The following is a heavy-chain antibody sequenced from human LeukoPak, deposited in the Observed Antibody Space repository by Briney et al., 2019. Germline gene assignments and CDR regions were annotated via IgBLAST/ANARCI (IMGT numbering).Heavy chain of an antibody. Sequence: SQTLSVTCAISGESVSSINGAWNWIRQSPSRGLEWLGRTYYRSKWYTEYAPSVKDRITINPDTSRNQYSLQLDSVTPEDSAVYYCARDVGTSGWYTFWGQGTLVTVSS. V-gene: IGHV6-1*01. D-gene: IGHD6-19*01. CDR2: TYYRSKWYT. CDR1: GESVSSINGA. CDR3: ARDVGTSGWYTF. J-gene: IGHJ4*02.